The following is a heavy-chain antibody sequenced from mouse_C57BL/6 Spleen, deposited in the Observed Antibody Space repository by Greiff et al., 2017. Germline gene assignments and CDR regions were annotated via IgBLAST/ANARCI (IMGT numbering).Heavy chain of an antibody. V-gene: IGHV1-69*01. CDR1: GYTFTSYW. J-gene: IGHJ2*01. D-gene: IGHD2-5*01. CDR2: IDPSDSYT. CDR3: ARFSDSNYFYFDY. Sequence: VQLQQSGAELVMPGASVKLSCKASGYTFTSYWMHWVKQRPGQGLEWIGEIDPSDSYTNYNQKFKGKSTLTVDKSSSTAYMQLSSLTSEDSAVYYCARFSDSNYFYFDYWGQGTTLTVSS.